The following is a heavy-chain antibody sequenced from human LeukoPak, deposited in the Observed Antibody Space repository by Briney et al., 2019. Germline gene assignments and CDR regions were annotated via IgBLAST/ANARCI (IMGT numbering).Heavy chain of an antibody. D-gene: IGHD1-26*01. Sequence: SVKVSCKASGGTLNSHTFSWVRQAPGQGLEWMGRITPIIDSAKYAQNFQDRILITADKSTTTVYMELSSLRSEDTAVYFCARVNLRGSQYNWFDPWGQGTLVTVSS. CDR3: ARVNLRGSQYNWFDP. J-gene: IGHJ5*02. CDR1: GGTLNSHT. V-gene: IGHV1-69*08. CDR2: ITPIIDSA.